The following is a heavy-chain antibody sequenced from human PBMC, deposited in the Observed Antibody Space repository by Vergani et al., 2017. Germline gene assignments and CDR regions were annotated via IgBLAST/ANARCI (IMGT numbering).Heavy chain of an antibody. D-gene: IGHD4-11*01. J-gene: IGHJ6*03. V-gene: IGHV1-69-2*01. CDR3: ARVQGLQYVYYYYYYMDV. Sequence: EVQLVQSGAEVKKPGATVKISCKVSGYTFTDYYMHWVQQAPGKGLEWMGLVDPEDGETIYAEKFQGRVTITADTSTDTAYMELSSLRSEDTAVYYCARVQGLQYVYYYYYYMDVWGKGTTVTVSS. CDR2: VDPEDGET. CDR1: GYTFTDYY.